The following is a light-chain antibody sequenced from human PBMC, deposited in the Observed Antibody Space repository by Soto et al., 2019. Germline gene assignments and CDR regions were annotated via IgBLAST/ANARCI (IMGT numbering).Light chain of an antibody. CDR2: GVT. CDR3: SSFTTSYFYV. Sequence: QSALTTPSSGSVYPGGYITISSTQNGSDIGAYNYVSWYQHHPGKAPKLLIHGVTRRPSGVSSRFSASKSAYTASLTISGLQAEDEANYCYSSFTTSYFYVFGPGTKVTVL. V-gene: IGLV2-14*01. J-gene: IGLJ1*01. CDR1: GSDIGAYNY.